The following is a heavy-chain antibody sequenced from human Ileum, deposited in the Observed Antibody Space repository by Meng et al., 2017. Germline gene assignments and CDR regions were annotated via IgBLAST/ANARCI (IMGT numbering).Heavy chain of an antibody. D-gene: IGHD3/OR15-3a*01. CDR1: GFTFSDYS. CDR2: ISYDGSKK. V-gene: IGHV3-30*04. CDR3: ARDREDCFDY. J-gene: IGHJ4*02. Sequence: SLKISCAASGFTFSDYSMHWVLQAPGKGLEWVAIISYDGSKKYYAESVKGRFTISRDNSKNTLYLQMNSLRPEDTAVYYCARDREDCFDYWGQGTLVTVSS.